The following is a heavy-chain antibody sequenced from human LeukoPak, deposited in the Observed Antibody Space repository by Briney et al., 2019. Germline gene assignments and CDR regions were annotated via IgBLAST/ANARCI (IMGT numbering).Heavy chain of an antibody. D-gene: IGHD2-2*01. Sequence: SETLSLTCTVSGGSISSYYWSWIRQPPGKGLEWIWYIYYSGSTNYNPSLKSRVTISVDTSKNQFSLKLSSVTAADTAVYYCARGYPHEYQLLFSSWYFDLWGRGTLVTVSS. CDR1: GGSISSYY. V-gene: IGHV4-59*01. CDR3: ARGYPHEYQLLFSSWYFDL. J-gene: IGHJ2*01. CDR2: IYYSGST.